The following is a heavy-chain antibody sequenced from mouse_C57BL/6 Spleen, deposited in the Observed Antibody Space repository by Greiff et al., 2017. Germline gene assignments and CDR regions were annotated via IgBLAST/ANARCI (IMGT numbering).Heavy chain of an antibody. CDR3: ARGNYYGSSLWYFDV. D-gene: IGHD1-1*01. V-gene: IGHV1-47*01. CDR1: GYTFTTYP. Sequence: QVQLQQSGAELVKPGASVKMSCKASGYTFTTYPIEWMKQNHGKSLEWIGNFHPYNDDTKYNEKFKGKATLTVEKSSSTVYLELSRLTSDDSAVYYCARGNYYGSSLWYFDVWGTGTTVTVSS. CDR2: FHPYNDDT. J-gene: IGHJ1*03.